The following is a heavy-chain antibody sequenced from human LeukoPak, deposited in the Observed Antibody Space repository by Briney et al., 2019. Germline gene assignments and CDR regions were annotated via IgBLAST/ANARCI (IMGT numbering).Heavy chain of an antibody. CDR1: GGSFSGYY. V-gene: IGHV4-34*01. J-gene: IGHJ3*02. Sequence: SETLSLTCAVYGGSFSGYYWSWIRQPPGKGLEWIGEINHSGSTNYNPSLKSRVTISVDTSKNQFSLKLSSVTAADTAVYYCARTRYFFAAFDIWGQGTMVTVSS. CDR3: ARTRYFFAAFDI. CDR2: INHSGST. D-gene: IGHD3-9*01.